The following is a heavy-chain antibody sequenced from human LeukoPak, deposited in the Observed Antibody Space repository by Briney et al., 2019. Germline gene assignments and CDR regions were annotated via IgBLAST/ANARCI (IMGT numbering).Heavy chain of an antibody. CDR1: GYSFTSYW. J-gene: IGHJ5*02. V-gene: IGHV5-51*01. CDR3: ARGYYDFWSGYNWFDP. CDR2: IYPDDSDT. Sequence: GESLKIFCKGSGYSFTSYWIGWVRQMPGKGLEWMGIIYPDDSDTRYSPSFQGQVTISADKSISTAYLQWSSLKASDTAMYYCARGYYDFWSGYNWFDPWGQGTLVTVSS. D-gene: IGHD3-3*01.